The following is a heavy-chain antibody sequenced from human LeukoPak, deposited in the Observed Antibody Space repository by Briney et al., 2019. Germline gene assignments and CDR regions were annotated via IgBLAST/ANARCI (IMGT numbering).Heavy chain of an antibody. CDR3: ARDRDSSGWYVVY. J-gene: IGHJ4*02. V-gene: IGHV3-48*01. CDR2: ISSSSSTI. Sequence: GGSLRLSCAASGFTFSSYSMNWVRQAPGKGREWVSYISSSSSTIYYADSVKGRFTISRDNAKNSLYLQMNSLRAEDTAVYYCARDRDSSGWYVVYWGQGTLVTVSS. CDR1: GFTFSSYS. D-gene: IGHD6-19*01.